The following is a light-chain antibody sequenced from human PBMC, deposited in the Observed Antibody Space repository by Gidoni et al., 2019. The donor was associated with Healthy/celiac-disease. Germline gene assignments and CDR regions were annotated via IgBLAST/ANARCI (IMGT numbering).Light chain of an antibody. V-gene: IGLV1-40*01. CDR1: SSNIGAGYD. CDR3: QSYDSSLSPVV. Sequence: QSVLTQPPSVSGAPGQRVTISCTGSSSNIGAGYDVHWYQHPPGTAPKLLIYANSNRPSGVPDRFSGSKSGTSASLAITGLQAEDEADYYCQSYDSSLSPVVFGGGTKLTVL. CDR2: ANS. J-gene: IGLJ2*01.